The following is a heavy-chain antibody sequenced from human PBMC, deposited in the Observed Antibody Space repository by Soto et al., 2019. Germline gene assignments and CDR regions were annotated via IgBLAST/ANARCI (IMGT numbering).Heavy chain of an antibody. CDR2: IGTRGNTK. V-gene: IGHV3-11*01. CDR3: ARDGTEYYGEYYAY. J-gene: IGHJ4*02. D-gene: IGHD4-17*01. CDR1: GFTFSDYY. Sequence: QVQLVESGGGLVKPGGSLRLSCATSGFTFSDYYMSWIRQAPGKGLEWVSYIGTRGNTKYYADYVRGRFTISRDNAKNSLYLQMNRLRADDTAVYYCARDGTEYYGEYYAYWGQGIPVTVSS.